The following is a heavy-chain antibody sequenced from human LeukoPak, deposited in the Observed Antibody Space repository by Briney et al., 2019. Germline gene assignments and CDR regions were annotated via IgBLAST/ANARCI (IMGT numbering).Heavy chain of an antibody. Sequence: PSETLSLTCTVSGGSISCSSYYWGWIRQPPGKGLEWIGSIYYTGATYYNPSLKSRVTISVDTSKNQFSLKLSSVTAADTAIYYCARAYYVLDYWGQGTLVTVSS. J-gene: IGHJ4*02. CDR1: GGSISCSSYY. D-gene: IGHD2/OR15-2a*01. V-gene: IGHV4-39*07. CDR3: ARAYYVLDY. CDR2: IYYTGAT.